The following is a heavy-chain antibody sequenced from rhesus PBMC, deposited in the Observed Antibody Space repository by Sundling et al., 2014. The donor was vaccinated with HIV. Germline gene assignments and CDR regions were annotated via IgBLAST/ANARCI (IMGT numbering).Heavy chain of an antibody. J-gene: IGHJ4*01. Sequence: QVQLVQSGAEVKKPGASVKLSCKASGYSFSSYSINWVRQAPGQGLEWMGWINPSNGYTGYAQKFQGRVTMTRDTSTSTAYMELSSLRSEDTAVYYCAKGHRSDPWGQGVPVTVSS. V-gene: IGHV1-200*01. CDR2: INPSNGYT. CDR1: GYSFSSYS. D-gene: IGHD6-19*01. CDR3: AKGHRSDP.